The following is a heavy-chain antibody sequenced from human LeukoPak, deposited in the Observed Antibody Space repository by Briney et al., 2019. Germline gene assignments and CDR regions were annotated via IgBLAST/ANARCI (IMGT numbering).Heavy chain of an antibody. V-gene: IGHV1-69*05. CDR1: GGTFTSYA. Sequence: SVKVSCTASGGTFTSYAITWVRQAPGQGLEWMGRIIPIFGTTNYAQKFQGRVTITTVEYTSTAYMELSSLRSEDTAVYYCARDFYDILTGYNRYYFDYWGQGTLVTVSS. CDR3: ARDFYDILTGYNRYYFDY. CDR2: IIPIFGTT. D-gene: IGHD3-9*01. J-gene: IGHJ4*02.